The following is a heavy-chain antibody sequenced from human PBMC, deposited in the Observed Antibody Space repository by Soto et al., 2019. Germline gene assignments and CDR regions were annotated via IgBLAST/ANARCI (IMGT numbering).Heavy chain of an antibody. V-gene: IGHV1-18*04. J-gene: IGHJ6*02. Sequence: ASVKVSCKASGYTFTGYYMHWVRQVPGQGLEWMGWISGHKGDTNYARNFRGRISLTTDTSASIAYMELRRLRSDDTALYYCAREVGIAAAAYYHYYEGMDVWGQGTTVTVSS. CDR1: GYTFTGYY. CDR2: ISGHKGDT. D-gene: IGHD2-21*01. CDR3: AREVGIAAAAYYHYYEGMDV.